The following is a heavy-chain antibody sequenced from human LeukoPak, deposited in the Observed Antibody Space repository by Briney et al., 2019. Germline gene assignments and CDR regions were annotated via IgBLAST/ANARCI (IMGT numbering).Heavy chain of an antibody. CDR3: AKWGDYDALTGYYDSDC. CDR1: GFIFRNYA. D-gene: IGHD3-9*01. Sequence: PGASLRLSCAASGFIFRNYAMSWVRQAPGKGLEWVSAITGSGGTSLYADSVKGGFTISRDNDKNTLYLQMNTLRADHTPVYYCAKWGDYDALTGYYDSDCWAQGPLLPVSS. J-gene: IGHJ4*02. V-gene: IGHV3-23*01. CDR2: ITGSGGTS.